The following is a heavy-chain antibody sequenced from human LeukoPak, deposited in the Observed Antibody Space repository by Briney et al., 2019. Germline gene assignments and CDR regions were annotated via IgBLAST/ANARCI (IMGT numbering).Heavy chain of an antibody. CDR1: GYTFTSYY. V-gene: IGHV1-46*01. Sequence: ASVKVSCKASGYTFTSYYMHWVRQAPGQGLEWMGIINPSGGSTSYAQKFQGRVTMTRDMSTSTVYMELSSLRSEDTAVYYCAREAGSGRVGDNWFDPWGQGTLVTVSS. J-gene: IGHJ5*02. D-gene: IGHD3-10*01. CDR3: AREAGSGRVGDNWFDP. CDR2: INPSGGST.